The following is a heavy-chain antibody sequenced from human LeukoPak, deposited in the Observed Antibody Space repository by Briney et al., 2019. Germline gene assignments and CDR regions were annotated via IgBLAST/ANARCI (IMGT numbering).Heavy chain of an antibody. CDR1: GYTFTSYD. CDR2: MNPNSGNT. Sequence: GASVKVSCKASGYTFTSYDINWVRQATGQGLEWMGWMNPNSGNTGYAQKFQGRVTMTRNTSISTAYMELSSLRSEDMAVYYCARGEGDSSGYLLDVWGKGTTVTVSS. D-gene: IGHD3-22*01. V-gene: IGHV1-8*01. J-gene: IGHJ6*04. CDR3: ARGEGDSSGYLLDV.